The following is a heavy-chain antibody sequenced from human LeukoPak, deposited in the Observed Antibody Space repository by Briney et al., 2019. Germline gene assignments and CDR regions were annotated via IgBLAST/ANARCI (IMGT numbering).Heavy chain of an antibody. Sequence: SETLSLTCTVSGGSISSGSYYWSWIRQPAGKGLEWIGRIYTSGSTNYNPSLKSRVTISVDTSKNQFSLKLSSVTAADTAVYYCASLWDMVRGVIRDPHFQHWGQGTLVTVSS. CDR2: IYTSGST. D-gene: IGHD3-10*01. CDR1: GGSISSGSYY. CDR3: ASLWDMVRGVIRDPHFQH. V-gene: IGHV4-61*02. J-gene: IGHJ1*01.